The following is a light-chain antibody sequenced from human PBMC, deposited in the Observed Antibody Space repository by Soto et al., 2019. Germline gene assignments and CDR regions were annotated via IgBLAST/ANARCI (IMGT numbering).Light chain of an antibody. Sequence: DIPMTQSPATLSASVGDRVTITCRASQSVRSWLAWYQQKPGTAPKLLIFDASRLESGVPSRFSGSASGTEFTLTISSLQPDDFATYYCQQSHSTPPTFGPGTKLEIK. J-gene: IGKJ2*01. CDR2: DAS. CDR3: QQSHSTPPT. CDR1: QSVRSW. V-gene: IGKV1-5*01.